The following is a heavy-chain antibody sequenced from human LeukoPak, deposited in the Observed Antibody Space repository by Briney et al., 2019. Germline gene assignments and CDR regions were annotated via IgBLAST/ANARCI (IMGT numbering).Heavy chain of an antibody. Sequence: PGGSLRLSCAASGFTFSSYGMYWVRQAPGKGLEWVAVIWYDGSNKYYADSVKGRFTISRDNSKNTLYLQMNSLRAEDTAVYYCARGKEQQLYAFDIRGQGTMVTVSS. V-gene: IGHV3-33*01. CDR1: GFTFSSYG. D-gene: IGHD6-13*01. CDR3: ARGKEQQLYAFDI. CDR2: IWYDGSNK. J-gene: IGHJ3*02.